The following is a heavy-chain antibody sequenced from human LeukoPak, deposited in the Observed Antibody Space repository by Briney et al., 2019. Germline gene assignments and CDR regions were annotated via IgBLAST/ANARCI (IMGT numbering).Heavy chain of an antibody. V-gene: IGHV3-23*01. CDR2: ISGSGGST. CDR1: GFTVSSNY. D-gene: IGHD6-6*01. CDR3: AKDQAAPGDY. J-gene: IGHJ4*02. Sequence: GGSLRLSCAASGFTVSSNYMSWVRQAPGKGLEWVSAISGSGGSTYYADSVKGRFTISRDNSKNTLYLQMNSLRAEDTAVYYCAKDQAAPGDYWGQGTLVTVSS.